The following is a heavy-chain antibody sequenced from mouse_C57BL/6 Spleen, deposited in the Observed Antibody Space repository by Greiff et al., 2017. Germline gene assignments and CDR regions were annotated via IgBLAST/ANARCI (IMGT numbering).Heavy chain of an antibody. CDR1: GYAFTNYL. J-gene: IGHJ2*01. V-gene: IGHV1-54*01. CDR3: ARSLYYYGSGGYFDY. CDR2: INPGSGGT. D-gene: IGHD1-1*01. Sequence: QVQLKQSGAELVRPGTSVTVSCKASGYAFTNYLIEWVKQRPGQGLEWIGVINPGSGGTNYNEKFKGKATLTADKSSSTAYMQLSSLTSEDSAVYFCARSLYYYGSGGYFDYWGQGTTLTVSS.